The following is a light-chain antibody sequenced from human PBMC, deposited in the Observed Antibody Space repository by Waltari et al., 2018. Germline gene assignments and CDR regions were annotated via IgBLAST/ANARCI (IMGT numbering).Light chain of an antibody. V-gene: IGKV3-20*01. CDR2: GAS. J-gene: IGKJ3*01. CDR1: QSVVSAS. Sequence: EVVLTQSPGTLSLSPGERASLSCRASQSVVSASLAWYQQKPGQAPRLLIFGASNRATGIPDRFSGSGSGTDFTLTISRLEPEDFAVYYCQHYDSSTGFTFGPGSKVDIK. CDR3: QHYDSSTGFT.